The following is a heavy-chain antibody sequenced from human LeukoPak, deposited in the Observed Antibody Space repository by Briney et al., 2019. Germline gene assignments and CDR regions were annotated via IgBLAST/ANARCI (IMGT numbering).Heavy chain of an antibody. Sequence: GASVTVSFTASGGTFSSYAISWVRHGPGQGLEWMGGIIPIFGTANYAQKFQGRVTITTDESTSTAYMELSSLRSEDTAVYYCASAYYYDSSGYLAFDIWGQGTMVTVSS. CDR3: ASAYYYDSSGYLAFDI. J-gene: IGHJ3*02. CDR2: IIPIFGTA. CDR1: GGTFSSYA. D-gene: IGHD3-22*01. V-gene: IGHV1-69*05.